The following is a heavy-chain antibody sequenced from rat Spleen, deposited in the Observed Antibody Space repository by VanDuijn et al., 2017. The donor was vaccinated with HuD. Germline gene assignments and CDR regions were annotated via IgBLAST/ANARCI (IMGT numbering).Heavy chain of an antibody. D-gene: IGHD4-3*01. J-gene: IGHJ2*01. CDR2: ISTGGGNT. Sequence: EVQLVESGGGLVQPGRSLKLPCAASGFTLSNYYIAWVRQTPTKSMEWVASISTGGGNTYYRDSVQGRFTISRDNAKNILYLQMDSLRSEDTATYYCARRIIRGIDVMDAWGQGVMVTVSS. CDR1: GFTLSNYY. CDR3: ARRIIRGIDVMDA. V-gene: IGHV5-25*01.